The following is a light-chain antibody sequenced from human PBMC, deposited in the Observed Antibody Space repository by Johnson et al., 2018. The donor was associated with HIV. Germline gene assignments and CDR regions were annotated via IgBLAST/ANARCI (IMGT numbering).Light chain of an antibody. CDR1: SSNIGNNY. Sequence: QSVLTQPPSVSAAPGQKVTISCSGSSSNIGNNYVSWYQHLPGTAPKVLIFDNNKRPSGIPDRFCGSKSGTSATLGITGLQTGDEADYYCGTWDASLSVNVFGPGTKVTVL. V-gene: IGLV1-51*01. J-gene: IGLJ1*01. CDR2: DNN. CDR3: GTWDASLSVNV.